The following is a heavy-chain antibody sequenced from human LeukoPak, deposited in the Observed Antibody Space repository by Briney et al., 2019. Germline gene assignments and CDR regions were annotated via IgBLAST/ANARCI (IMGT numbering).Heavy chain of an antibody. V-gene: IGHV4-59*01. J-gene: IGHJ6*02. D-gene: IGHD2-15*01. Sequence: SETLSLTCTVSGGSISSYYWSWIRQPPGKGLEWIGYIYYSGSTNYNPSLKSRVTIPVDTSKNQFSLKLSSVTAADTAVYYCARDQNVGYCSGGSCDYYYYGMDVWGQGTTVTVSS. CDR3: ARDQNVGYCSGGSCDYYYYGMDV. CDR2: IYYSGST. CDR1: GGSISSYY.